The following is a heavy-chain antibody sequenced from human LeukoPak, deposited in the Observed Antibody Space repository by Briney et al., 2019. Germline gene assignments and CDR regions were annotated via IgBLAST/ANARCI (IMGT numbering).Heavy chain of an antibody. CDR1: GYTLTELS. V-gene: IGHV1-24*01. CDR3: ARRSSWYKDFDY. D-gene: IGHD6-13*01. CDR2: FDPEDGET. Sequence: VASVKVSCKVSGYTLTELSMHWVRQAPGKGLEWMGGFDPEDGETIYAQKFQGRVTMTEDTSTDTAYMELSSLRSEDTAVYYCARRSSWYKDFDYWGQGTLVTVSS. J-gene: IGHJ4*02.